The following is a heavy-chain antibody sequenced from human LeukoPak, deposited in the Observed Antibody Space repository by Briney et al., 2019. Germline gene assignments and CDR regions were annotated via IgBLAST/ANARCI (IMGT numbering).Heavy chain of an antibody. Sequence: SETLSLTCAVYGGSFSGYYWSWIRQPPGKGLEWIGEINHSGSTNYNPSLKSRVTISVDTSKNQFSLKLSSVTAADTAVYYCARGGPWGIVVVPAAYLDYWGQGTLVTVSS. J-gene: IGHJ4*02. D-gene: IGHD2-2*01. CDR2: INHSGST. CDR1: GGSFSGYY. CDR3: ARGGPWGIVVVPAAYLDY. V-gene: IGHV4-34*01.